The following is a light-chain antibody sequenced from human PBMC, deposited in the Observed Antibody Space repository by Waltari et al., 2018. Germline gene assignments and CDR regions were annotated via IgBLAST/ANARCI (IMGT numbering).Light chain of an antibody. CDR1: PSIGNW. V-gene: IGKV1-5*03. J-gene: IGKJ1*01. CDR2: KAS. Sequence: DILMPQSPSPLSASVGDSLTITCRASPSIGNWLAWYQQKSGKVPKALIYKASVLASGVPSRFSGSGSETEFTLIISGLQVDDAATYYCQQYNNAWTFGQGTKVEIK. CDR3: QQYNNAWT.